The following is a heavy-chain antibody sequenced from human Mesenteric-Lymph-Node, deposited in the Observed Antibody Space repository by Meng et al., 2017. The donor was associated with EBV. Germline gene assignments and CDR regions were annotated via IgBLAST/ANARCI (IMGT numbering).Heavy chain of an antibody. CDR1: GGSFSDYY. CDR3: ARVGQWLPIDY. CDR2: IYHSGST. D-gene: IGHD6-19*01. Sequence: QVQLQQGGAGLLRPSETLSLTCAVSGGSFSDYYWSWIRQTPGKGLEWIGEIYHSGSTNYNPSLKSRVTISVDKSKNQFSLNLSSVTAADTAVYYCARVGQWLPIDYWGQGTLVTVSS. V-gene: IGHV4-34*01. J-gene: IGHJ4*02.